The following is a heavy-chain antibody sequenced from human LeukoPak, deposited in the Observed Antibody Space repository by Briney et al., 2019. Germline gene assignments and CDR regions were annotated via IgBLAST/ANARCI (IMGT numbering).Heavy chain of an antibody. Sequence: ASVKVSCKASGYTFTSYAMHWVRQAPGQRLEWMGWINAGNGNTKYSQKFQGRVTITRDTSASTAYMELSSLRSEDTAAYYCARVESSSWSFDYWGQGTLVTVSS. CDR1: GYTFTSYA. V-gene: IGHV1-3*01. CDR3: ARVESSSWSFDY. J-gene: IGHJ4*02. D-gene: IGHD6-13*01. CDR2: INAGNGNT.